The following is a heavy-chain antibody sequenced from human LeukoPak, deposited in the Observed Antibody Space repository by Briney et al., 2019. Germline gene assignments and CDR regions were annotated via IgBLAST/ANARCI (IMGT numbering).Heavy chain of an antibody. CDR3: SRAEAYCGGDCYPNL. V-gene: IGHV3-48*03. CDR1: GFTFSSYE. CDR2: ISSSGSTI. J-gene: IGHJ4*02. Sequence: GGSLRLSCAASGFTFSSYEMNWVRQAPGRGLEWVSYISSSGSTIYYADSVKGRFTISRDNAKNSLYLQMNSLRAEDTAVYYCSRAEAYCGGDCYPNLWGQGTLVTVSS. D-gene: IGHD2-21*02.